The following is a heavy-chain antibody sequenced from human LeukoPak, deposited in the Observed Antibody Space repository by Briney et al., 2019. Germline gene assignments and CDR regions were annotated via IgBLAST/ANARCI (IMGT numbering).Heavy chain of an antibody. CDR2: INWNGGST. CDR1: GFTFDDYG. J-gene: IGHJ3*01. D-gene: IGHD4-17*01. CDR3: ARINYGDYDLPAFDG. V-gene: IGHV3-20*04. Sequence: PGGSLRLSCAASGFTFDDYGMSWVRQAPGKGLEWVSGINWNGGSTGYADSVKGRFTISRDNAKNSLYLQMNSLRGEDTALYYCARINYGDYDLPAFDGWGQGTMVTVSS.